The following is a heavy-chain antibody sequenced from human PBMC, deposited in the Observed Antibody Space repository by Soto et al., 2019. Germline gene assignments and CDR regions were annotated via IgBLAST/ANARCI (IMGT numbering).Heavy chain of an antibody. CDR1: GGSISSSNW. J-gene: IGHJ6*02. V-gene: IGHV4-4*02. CDR2: IYHSGST. CDR3: ARELARATHYYYYYGMDV. Sequence: QVQLQESGPGLVKPSGTLSLTCAVSGGSISSSNWWSWVRQPPGKGLEWIGEIYHSGSTNYNPPLKSRVTISVDKSKNQFSLKLSSVTAADTAVYYCARELARATHYYYYYGMDVWGQGTTVTVSS. D-gene: IGHD1-26*01.